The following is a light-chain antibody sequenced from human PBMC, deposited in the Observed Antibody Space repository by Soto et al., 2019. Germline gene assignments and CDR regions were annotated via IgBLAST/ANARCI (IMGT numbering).Light chain of an antibody. CDR3: QHSGSSLT. CDR2: GTF. Sequence: EIVLTQSAGTLSLSPGERATVSCWASESISSGHLAWFQQRLGQAPRLLIYGTFIRETGFPERFSGSGSGTDFTLTIIRLEPEDFAVYFWQHSGSSLTFGGGTRVEI. J-gene: IGKJ4*01. CDR1: ESISSGH. V-gene: IGKV3-20*01.